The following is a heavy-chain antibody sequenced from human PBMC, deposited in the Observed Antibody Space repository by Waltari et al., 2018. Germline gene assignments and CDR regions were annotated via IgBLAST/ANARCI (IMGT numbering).Heavy chain of an antibody. D-gene: IGHD1-26*01. CDR2: IRYDGSNK. CDR1: GFTFSSYG. J-gene: IGHJ6*02. Sequence: QVQLVESGGGVVQPGGSLRLSCAASGFTFSSYGMHWVRQAPGKGLEWVAFIRYDGSNKYYADSVKGRFTISRDNSKNTLYLQMNSLRAEDTAVYYCAKIAHIVGATEVYYGMDVWGQGTTVTVSS. CDR3: AKIAHIVGATEVYYGMDV. V-gene: IGHV3-30*02.